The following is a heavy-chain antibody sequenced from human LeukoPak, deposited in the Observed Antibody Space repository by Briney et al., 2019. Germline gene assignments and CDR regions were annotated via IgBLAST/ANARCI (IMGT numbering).Heavy chain of an antibody. Sequence: SVKVSCKASGGTFSSYAISWVRQAPGQGLEWMGGIIPIFGTANYAQKFQGRVTITTGESTSTAYMELSSLRSEDTAVYYCARSRRGYSYGLGLYYMDVWGKGTTVTVSS. CDR3: ARSRRGYSYGLGLYYMDV. V-gene: IGHV1-69*05. D-gene: IGHD5-18*01. J-gene: IGHJ6*03. CDR1: GGTFSSYA. CDR2: IIPIFGTA.